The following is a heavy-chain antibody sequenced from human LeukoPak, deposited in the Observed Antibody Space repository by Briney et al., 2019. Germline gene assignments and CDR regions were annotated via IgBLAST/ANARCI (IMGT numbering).Heavy chain of an antibody. D-gene: IGHD6-19*01. CDR3: TRENSGWYIDY. J-gene: IGHJ4*02. V-gene: IGHV3-49*04. CDR2: IRSKAYGGTT. Sequence: PGGSLRLSCIASGFTFGDYAMSWVRQAPGKGLEWVGFIRSKAYGGTTEYAASVKGRFTISRDDSKSIAYLQMNSLKTEDTAVYYCTRENSGWYIDYWGQGTLVTVPS. CDR1: GFTFGDYA.